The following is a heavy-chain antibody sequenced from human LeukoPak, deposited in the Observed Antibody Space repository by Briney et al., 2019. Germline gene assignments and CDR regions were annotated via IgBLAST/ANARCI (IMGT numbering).Heavy chain of an antibody. Sequence: SETLSLTCTVSGVSISSYYWTWIRQPPGKGLEWIGSIYDSGNIYYNPSLKSRVTISIDTSKNQFSLRLSSVTAADTAVYYCARDHGRYFDWLLIEYWGQGTLVTVSS. D-gene: IGHD3-9*01. CDR3: ARDHGRYFDWLLIEY. CDR1: GVSISSYY. CDR2: IYDSGNI. V-gene: IGHV4-59*12. J-gene: IGHJ4*02.